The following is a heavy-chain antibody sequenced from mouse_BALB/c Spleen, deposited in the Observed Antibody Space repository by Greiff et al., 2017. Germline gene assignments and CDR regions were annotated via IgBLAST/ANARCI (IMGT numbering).Heavy chain of an antibody. Sequence: VQLQESGAELVRPGTSVKVSCKASGYAFTNYLIEWVKQRPGQGLEWIGVINPGSGGTNYNEKFKGKATLTADKSSSTAYMQLSSLTSDDSAVYFCARGTGKDFDYWGQGTTLTVSS. V-gene: IGHV1-54*01. CDR2: INPGSGGT. CDR3: ARGTGKDFDY. J-gene: IGHJ2*01. CDR1: GYAFTNYL. D-gene: IGHD4-1*01.